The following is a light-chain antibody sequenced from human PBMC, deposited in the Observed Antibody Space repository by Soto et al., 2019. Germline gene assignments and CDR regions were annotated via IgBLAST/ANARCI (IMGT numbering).Light chain of an antibody. CDR2: EVR. J-gene: IGLJ2*01. CDR1: MRDVGAYNL. V-gene: IGLV2-14*01. Sequence: QSALTQPVSVSGSPGQSITISCAGTMRDVGAYNLVSWYQQHPGRAPQLIIYEVRNRPSGISFRFSGSKSGNTASLTISGLQAEDEADYYCSSYTSKSSLIFGGGTQLTVL. CDR3: SSYTSKSSLI.